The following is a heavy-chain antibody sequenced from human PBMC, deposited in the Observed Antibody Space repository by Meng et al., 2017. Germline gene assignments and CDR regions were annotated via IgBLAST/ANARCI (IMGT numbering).Heavy chain of an antibody. CDR3: ARAYYDSSPDY. J-gene: IGHJ4*02. CDR2: IYYRGST. CDR1: GGSISSSSYY. Sequence: SETLSLTCTVSGGSISSSSYYCGWIRQPPGKGLDWIGSIYYRGSTYYHPSLKSRVTISVDTSKNQFSLKLSSVTAADTAVYYCARAYYDSSPDYWDQGTLVTVSS. D-gene: IGHD3-22*01. V-gene: IGHV4-39*07.